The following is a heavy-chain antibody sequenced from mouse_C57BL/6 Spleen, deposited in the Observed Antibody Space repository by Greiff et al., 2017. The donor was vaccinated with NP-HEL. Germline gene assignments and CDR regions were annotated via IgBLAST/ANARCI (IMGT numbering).Heavy chain of an antibody. J-gene: IGHJ1*03. CDR2: IYPGGGDP. Sequence: QVQLKQSGAELVKPGASVKISCKASGYAFSSYWLHWVKQRPGQGLEWLGKIYPGGGDPNYNGKFKSKATLTADKSSSTAYMQLSSLTSEDSAVDVCARGVTTVVARNWYFDVWGTGTTVTVSS. CDR3: ARGVTTVVARNWYFDV. CDR1: GYAFSSYW. V-gene: IGHV1-80*01. D-gene: IGHD1-1*01.